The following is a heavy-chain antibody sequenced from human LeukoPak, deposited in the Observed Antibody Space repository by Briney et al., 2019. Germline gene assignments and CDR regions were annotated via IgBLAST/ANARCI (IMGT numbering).Heavy chain of an antibody. CDR1: GGSFSGYY. V-gene: IGHV4-34*01. CDR3: ARGLDFWSGYHFDY. D-gene: IGHD3-3*01. Sequence: SETLSLTCAVYGGSFSGYYWSWIRQPPGKGLEWIGEINHSGSTNSNPSLKSRVTISVDTSKNQFSLKLSSVTAADTAVYYCARGLDFWSGYHFDYWGQGTLVTVSS. CDR2: INHSGST. J-gene: IGHJ4*02.